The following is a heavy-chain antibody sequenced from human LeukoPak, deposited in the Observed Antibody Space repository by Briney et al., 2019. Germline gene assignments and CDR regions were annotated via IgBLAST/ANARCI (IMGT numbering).Heavy chain of an antibody. CDR3: ARYTAHDAFDI. CDR1: GFTFSDHY. D-gene: IGHD3-16*02. V-gene: IGHV3-72*01. J-gene: IGHJ3*02. CDR2: TRNKANSYTT. Sequence: GGSLRLSCAASGFTFSDHYMDWVRQAPGKGLEWVGRTRNKANSYTTEYAASVKGRFTISRDDSKSSLYLQMNSLKTEDTAVYYCARYTAHDAFDIWGQGTMVTVSS.